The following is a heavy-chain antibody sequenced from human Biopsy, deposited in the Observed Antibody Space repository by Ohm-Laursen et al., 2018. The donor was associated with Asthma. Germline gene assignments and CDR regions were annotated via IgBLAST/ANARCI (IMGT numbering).Heavy chain of an antibody. CDR1: GYTFNSAG. CDR3: ARAVDYSHYYGIDV. D-gene: IGHD3-10*01. V-gene: IGHV1-18*01. CDR2: ISVYNGNT. J-gene: IGHJ6*02. Sequence: ASVKASYKTSGYTFNSAGITWARQAPGQGLEWMGWISVYNGNTKVAQKLQDRVTMITDTSTSTAYMELRSLRSDDTAVYFCARAVDYSHYYGIDVWGQGTTVTVS.